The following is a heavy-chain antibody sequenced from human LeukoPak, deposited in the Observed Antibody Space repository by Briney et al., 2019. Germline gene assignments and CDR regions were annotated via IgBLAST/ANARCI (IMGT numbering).Heavy chain of an antibody. CDR2: FSGSGGST. J-gene: IGHJ4*02. CDR3: ARAGNIRFDY. CDR1: GFTFSSYA. Sequence: GGTLRLSCEASGFTFSSYAMSWVRQAPGKGLEWVSGFSGSGGSTYYADSVKGRFTISRDNSKNTLYLQMNSLRAEDTAVYYCARAGNIRFDYWGQGTLVTVSS. V-gene: IGHV3-23*01. D-gene: IGHD1/OR15-1a*01.